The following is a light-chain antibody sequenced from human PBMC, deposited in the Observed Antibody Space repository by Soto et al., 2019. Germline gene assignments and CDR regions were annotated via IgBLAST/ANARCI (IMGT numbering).Light chain of an antibody. CDR1: QSVSSY. CDR3: QQRSNWLT. J-gene: IGKJ4*01. Sequence: ELVLTQSPATLSLSPGERATLSCRASQSVSSYLAWYQQKPGQAPRLLIYDASNRATGIPARFSGSESGTDFTLTISSLEPEDFAVYYCQQRSNWLTFGGGTKEEIK. V-gene: IGKV3-11*01. CDR2: DAS.